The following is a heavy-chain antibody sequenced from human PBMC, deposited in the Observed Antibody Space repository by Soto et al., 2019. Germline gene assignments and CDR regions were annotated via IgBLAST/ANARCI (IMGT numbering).Heavy chain of an antibody. CDR1: GGSISSYY. CDR2: IYYSGST. J-gene: IGHJ4*02. Sequence: SETLSLTCTVSGGSISSYYWSWIRQPPGKGLEWIGYIYYSGSTNYNPSLKSRVTISVDTSKNQFSLKLSSVTAADTAVYYCARSNTAMVFDYLGQGTLVTVSS. D-gene: IGHD5-18*01. CDR3: ARSNTAMVFDY. V-gene: IGHV4-59*01.